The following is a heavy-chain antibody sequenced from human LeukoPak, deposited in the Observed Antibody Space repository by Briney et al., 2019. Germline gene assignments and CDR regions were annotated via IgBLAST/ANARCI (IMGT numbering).Heavy chain of an antibody. D-gene: IGHD3-10*01. V-gene: IGHV3-66*01. J-gene: IGHJ6*02. Sequence: GGSLRLSCAAAGFTVSSNCMSWVRQAPGKGLEWVSIISTDGTTYSADSVKGRFTMSRDNSKNTLYLQMNGLRVEDTAVYYCAKDRASGSSNNYYYGMDVWGQGTTVTVSS. CDR1: GFTVSSNC. CDR3: AKDRASGSSNNYYYGMDV. CDR2: ISTDGTT.